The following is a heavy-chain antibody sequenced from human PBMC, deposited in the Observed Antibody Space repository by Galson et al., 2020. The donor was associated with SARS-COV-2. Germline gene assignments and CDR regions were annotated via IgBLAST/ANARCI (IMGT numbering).Heavy chain of an antibody. Sequence: ETSETLSLTCSVSDDPMSSYYWSWIRQPPGKGLEWIGSISYSGSTSYNPSLRSRVTISVDLSKNQLSLKVTSVTAADTAVYYCARDPAPLYGDNYSYCMDVWGRGTSVTVSS. J-gene: IGHJ6*03. V-gene: IGHV4-59*01. CDR3: ARDPAPLYGDNYSYCMDV. CDR1: DDPMSSYY. D-gene: IGHD4-17*01. CDR2: ISYSGST.